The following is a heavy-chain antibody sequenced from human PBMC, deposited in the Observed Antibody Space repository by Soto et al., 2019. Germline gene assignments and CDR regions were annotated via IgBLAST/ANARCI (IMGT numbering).Heavy chain of an antibody. J-gene: IGHJ4*02. Sequence: SETLSLTCTVSGGSISGYYWSWIRQPPGKGLEWIGYISYTGSTNYNPSLKSRVTISLDTSRNQFSLKLNSVAAADTAVYYCARVGTSFRGRQGYYFEFWGQGTLVTVSS. V-gene: IGHV4-59*01. CDR1: GGSISGYY. CDR3: ARVGTSFRGRQGYYFEF. D-gene: IGHD3-16*01. CDR2: ISYTGST.